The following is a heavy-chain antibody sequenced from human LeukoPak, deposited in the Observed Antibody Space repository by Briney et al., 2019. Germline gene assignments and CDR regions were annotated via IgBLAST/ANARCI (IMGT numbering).Heavy chain of an antibody. J-gene: IGHJ6*04. D-gene: IGHD2-2*01. V-gene: IGHV4-28*01. CDR3: AATYLSSTSWEAMDV. CDR2: IYYSGST. CDR1: GYSISSSNW. Sequence: SDTLSLTCAVSGYSISSSNWWGWIRQPPGKGLEWIGYIYYSGSTYYSPSLKSRVTMSVDTSKNQFSLKLSSVTAVGTAVYYCAATYLSSTSWEAMDVWGKGTTVIVSS.